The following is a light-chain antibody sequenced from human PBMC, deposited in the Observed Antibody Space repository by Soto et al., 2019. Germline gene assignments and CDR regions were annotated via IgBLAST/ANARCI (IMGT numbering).Light chain of an antibody. CDR2: GNS. Sequence: QPVLTQPPSVSGASRQRVTISCTGSSSKIGAGYDVHWYQQLPGTAPKLLIYGNSNRPSGVPDRFSGSKSGTSASLAITGLQAEDEADYYCQSYDSSLSGVVFGGGTKVTVL. CDR1: SSKIGAGYD. V-gene: IGLV1-40*01. CDR3: QSYDSSLSGVV. J-gene: IGLJ2*01.